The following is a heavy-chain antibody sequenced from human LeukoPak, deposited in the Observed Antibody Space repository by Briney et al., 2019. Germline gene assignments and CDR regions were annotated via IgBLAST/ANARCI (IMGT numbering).Heavy chain of an antibody. CDR1: GFTFSSYW. D-gene: IGHD4-23*01. CDR3: ARDVHGGAFDY. Sequence: PGGSLRFSCAASGFTFSSYWMNWVRQAPGKGLEWVANINQDGSAQYYVDSVKGRFTFSRDNAMNSLFLQMNSLRAEDTAVYYCARDVHGGAFDYWGQGTLVTVSS. CDR2: INQDGSAQ. J-gene: IGHJ4*02. V-gene: IGHV3-7*01.